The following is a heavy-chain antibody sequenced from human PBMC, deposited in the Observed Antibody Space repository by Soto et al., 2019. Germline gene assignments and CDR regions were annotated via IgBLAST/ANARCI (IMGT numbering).Heavy chain of an antibody. CDR1: GGTFSSYA. J-gene: IGHJ6*02. CDR2: IIPIFGTA. V-gene: IGHV1-69*01. CDR3: ARDDIVVVVAASYYYGMDV. Sequence: QVQLVQSGAEVKKPGSSVKVSCKASGGTFSSYAISWVRQALGQGLEWMGGIIPIFGTANYAQKFQGRVTITADESTSTAYMELSSLRSEDTAVYYCARDDIVVVVAASYYYGMDVWGQGTTVTVSS. D-gene: IGHD2-15*01.